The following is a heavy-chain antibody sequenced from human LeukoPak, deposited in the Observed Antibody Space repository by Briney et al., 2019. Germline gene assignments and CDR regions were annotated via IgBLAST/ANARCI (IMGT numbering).Heavy chain of an antibody. CDR3: ARGAYYYDSSGYPWVDAFDI. J-gene: IGHJ3*02. CDR1: GYTFTSYD. D-gene: IGHD3-22*01. CDR2: MNPSSGNT. V-gene: IGHV1-8*01. Sequence: ASVKVSCKASGYTFTSYDINWVRQATGQGLEWMGWMNPSSGNTGYAQKFQGRVTMTGNTSISTAYMELSSLRSEDTAVYYCARGAYYYDSSGYPWVDAFDIWGQGTMVTVSS.